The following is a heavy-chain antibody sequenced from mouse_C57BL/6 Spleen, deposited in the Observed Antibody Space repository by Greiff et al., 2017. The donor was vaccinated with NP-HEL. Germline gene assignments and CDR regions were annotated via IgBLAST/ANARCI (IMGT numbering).Heavy chain of an antibody. CDR3: ARKTGTGPRYFDY. CDR1: GYTFTDYY. V-gene: IGHV1-26*01. CDR2: INPNNGGT. J-gene: IGHJ2*01. Sequence: EVQLQQSGPELVKPGASVKISCKASGYTFTDYYMNWVKQSHGKSLEWIGDINPNNGGTSYNQKFKGKATLTVDKSSSTAYMELRSLTSEDSAVYYCARKTGTGPRYFDYWGQSTTLTVSS. D-gene: IGHD4-1*01.